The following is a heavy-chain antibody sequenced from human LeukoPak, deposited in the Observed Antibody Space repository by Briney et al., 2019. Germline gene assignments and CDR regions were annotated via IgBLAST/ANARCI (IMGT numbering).Heavy chain of an antibody. CDR3: ARESPHGIAAAGTLGY. CDR2: IFHSGST. Sequence: PSETLSLTCTVSGGSISSYYWSWIRQPPGKGLEWIGYIFHSGSTNYNPSLKSRVTMSVDTSKNQFSLKLSSVTAADTAVYYCARESPHGIAAAGTLGYWGQGTLVTVSS. CDR1: GGSISSYY. D-gene: IGHD6-13*01. J-gene: IGHJ4*02. V-gene: IGHV4-59*12.